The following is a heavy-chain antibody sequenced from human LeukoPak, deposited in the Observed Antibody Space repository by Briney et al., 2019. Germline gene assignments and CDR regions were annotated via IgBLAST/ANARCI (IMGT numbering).Heavy chain of an antibody. Sequence: GGSLRLSCAASGFTFSIYAMSWVRQAPGRGLEWVSAISGSGGTAYYADSVKGRFTISRDNSKNTLYLQMNSLRAEDTAVYYCAKEGSSGWYGYYYYMDVWGKGTTVTVSS. J-gene: IGHJ6*03. V-gene: IGHV3-23*01. D-gene: IGHD6-19*01. CDR1: GFTFSIYA. CDR2: ISGSGGTA. CDR3: AKEGSSGWYGYYYYMDV.